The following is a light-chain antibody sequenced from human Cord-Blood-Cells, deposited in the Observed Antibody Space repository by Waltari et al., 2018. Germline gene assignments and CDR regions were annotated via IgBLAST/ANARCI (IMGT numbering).Light chain of an antibody. V-gene: IGLV2-14*01. J-gene: IGLJ2*01. Sequence: QSALTQPASVSGSPGPSITISCTGTSSDVGGYNYVSWYQQHPAKAPNLMIYYVSNRPAGVSNRFSGSKSGNTASLTISGLQAEDEADYYCSSYTSSSTVVFGGGTKLTVL. CDR1: SSDVGGYNY. CDR3: SSYTSSSTVV. CDR2: YVS.